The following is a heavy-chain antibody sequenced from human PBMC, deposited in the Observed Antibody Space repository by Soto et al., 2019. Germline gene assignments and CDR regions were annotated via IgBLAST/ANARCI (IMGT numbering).Heavy chain of an antibody. J-gene: IGHJ5*02. CDR2: VFYSGSA. V-gene: IGHV4-39*01. D-gene: IGHD2-15*01. CDR1: GDSISGSYYY. Sequence: QVQLQESGPGLVRPSETLSLTCTVSGDSISGSYYYWGWIRQSPGKGLEWIASVFYSGSAYYNPSLKSRVTIYVDTSMNQFSLDLTSVTAADMAIYYCARHDETPPHCGWRWFDPWGRGTLVTVSS. CDR3: ARHDETPPHCGWRWFDP.